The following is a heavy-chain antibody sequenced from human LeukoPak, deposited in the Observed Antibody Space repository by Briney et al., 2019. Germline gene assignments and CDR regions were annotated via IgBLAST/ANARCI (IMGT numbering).Heavy chain of an antibody. D-gene: IGHD6-13*01. CDR2: IYYSGST. V-gene: IGHV4-31*03. J-gene: IGHJ4*02. Sequence: PSQTLSLTCTVSGGSISSGGYYWSWIRQHPGKGLEWIGYIYYSGSTYYNPSLKSRVTISVDTSKNQFSLKLSSVTAADTAVYYCARVGYSSSWHSIKPWGQGTLVTVSS. CDR3: ARVGYSSSWHSIKP. CDR1: GGSISSGGYY.